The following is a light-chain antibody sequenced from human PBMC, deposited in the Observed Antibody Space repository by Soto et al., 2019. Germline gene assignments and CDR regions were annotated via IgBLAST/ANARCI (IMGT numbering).Light chain of an antibody. CDR2: WAS. Sequence: DIVMTQSPDSLAVSLGERATINCKSSQSLLYSSNNKNYLAWYQQRPGQPPKLLIYWASTRESGVPDRFSVSGSGTDFTLTISSLQAEDVAVYYCQQYYSTTSTFGQGTKLEIK. V-gene: IGKV4-1*01. J-gene: IGKJ2*01. CDR3: QQYYSTTST. CDR1: QSLLYSSNNKNY.